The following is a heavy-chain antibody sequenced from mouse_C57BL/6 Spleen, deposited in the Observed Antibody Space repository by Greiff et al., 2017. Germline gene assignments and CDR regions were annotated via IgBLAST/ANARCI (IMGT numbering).Heavy chain of an antibody. CDR2: IYPGSGST. J-gene: IGHJ2*01. CDR1: GYTFTSYW. D-gene: IGHD1-1*01. V-gene: IGHV1-55*01. CDR3: ARWVYYYGSSDEENYFDY. Sequence: QVQLQQPGAELVKPGASVKMSCKASGYTFTSYWITWVKQRPGQGLEWIGDIYPGSGSTNYNEKFKSKATLTVDTSSSTAYMQLSSLTSEDSAVYYCARWVYYYGSSDEENYFDYWGQGTTLTVSS.